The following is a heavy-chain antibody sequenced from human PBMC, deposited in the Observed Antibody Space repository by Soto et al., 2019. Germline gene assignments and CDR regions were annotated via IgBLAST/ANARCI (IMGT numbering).Heavy chain of an antibody. D-gene: IGHD5-12*01. CDR1: RFTFSSYT. CDR2: ISGSGGST. Sequence: XGSLRLTCAASRFTFSSYTMSWVRQAPGKGLEWVSAISGSGGSTYYADSVKGRFTISRDNSKNTLYLQMNSLRAEDTAVYYCAKDFNAVATTFPYYFDDWGQGTLVTVSS. CDR3: AKDFNAVATTFPYYFDD. J-gene: IGHJ4*02. V-gene: IGHV3-23*01.